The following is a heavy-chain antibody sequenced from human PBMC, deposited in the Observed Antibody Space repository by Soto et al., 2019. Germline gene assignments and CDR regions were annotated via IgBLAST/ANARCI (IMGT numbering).Heavy chain of an antibody. Sequence: QVQLVQSGAEVKKPGSSVKVSCKASGGTFSSYAISWVRQAPGQGLEWMGGIIPIFGTANYAQKFQGRVTITADESTITAYMELSSLRSEDTAVYYCARYVLRYFDWLLGLDYWGQGTLVTVSS. V-gene: IGHV1-69*01. J-gene: IGHJ4*02. CDR3: ARYVLRYFDWLLGLDY. CDR1: GGTFSSYA. D-gene: IGHD3-9*01. CDR2: IIPIFGTA.